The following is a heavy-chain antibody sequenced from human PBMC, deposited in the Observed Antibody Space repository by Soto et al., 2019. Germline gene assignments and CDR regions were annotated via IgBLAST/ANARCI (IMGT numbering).Heavy chain of an antibody. J-gene: IGHJ4*02. D-gene: IGHD3-10*01. V-gene: IGHV3-9*01. CDR2: ISWNSGSI. Sequence: DVQLVESGGGLVQPGRSLRLSCAASGFTFDDYAMHWVRQAPGKGLEWVSGISWNSGSIGYADSVKGRFTISRDNAKNSLYLQMNSLRAEDTALYYCAKDTSRSEITMVRGVMPDYWGQGTLVTVSS. CDR1: GFTFDDYA. CDR3: AKDTSRSEITMVRGVMPDY.